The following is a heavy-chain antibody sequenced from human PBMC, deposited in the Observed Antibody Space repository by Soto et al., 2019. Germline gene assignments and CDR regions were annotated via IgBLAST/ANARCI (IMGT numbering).Heavy chain of an antibody. V-gene: IGHV4-39*01. Sequence: PSETLSLTCTVSGGSVSSTNHYWGWIRQPPGKGLEWIGDIYYSGMARYNPSLKSRVTISVDTSRDQFSLKLSSVTAADTAVYCCARHGYYYDSTGYYYFGWGQGTLVTV. CDR1: GGSVSSTNHY. CDR3: ARHGYYYDSTGYYYFG. J-gene: IGHJ4*02. CDR2: IYYSGMA. D-gene: IGHD3-22*01.